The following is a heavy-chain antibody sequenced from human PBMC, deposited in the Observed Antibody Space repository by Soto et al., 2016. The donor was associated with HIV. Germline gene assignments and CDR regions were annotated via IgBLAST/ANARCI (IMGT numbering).Heavy chain of an antibody. V-gene: IGHV4-59*01. CDR3: ARTWGSSWLAADCMDV. D-gene: IGHD6-13*01. Sequence: QVQLQESGPGLVKPSETLSLTCAVFGGSISSYYWSWIRQPPGKGLEWIGYIYYSGNTNYNPSLKSRVTISVDTSKNQFSLKLRSVTAADTAVYYCARTWGSSWLAADCMDVWGKGTTVTVSS. CDR2: IYYSGNT. CDR1: GGSISSYY. J-gene: IGHJ6*03.